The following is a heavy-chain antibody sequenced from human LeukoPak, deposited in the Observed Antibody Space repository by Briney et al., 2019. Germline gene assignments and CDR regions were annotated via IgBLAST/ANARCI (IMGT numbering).Heavy chain of an antibody. CDR3: ARVGGATAVTMYFEY. D-gene: IGHD3-10*02. Sequence: PGGSLRLSCVVSGITFSGYSMIWVRQAPGKGLEWLSFVTTSGNTIFYAESVKERFTISRDNAKKTLYLQMNSLRDEDTAVYYCARVGGATAVTMYFEYWGQGTLVTVSS. CDR1: GITFSGYS. CDR2: VTTSGNTI. J-gene: IGHJ4*02. V-gene: IGHV3-48*02.